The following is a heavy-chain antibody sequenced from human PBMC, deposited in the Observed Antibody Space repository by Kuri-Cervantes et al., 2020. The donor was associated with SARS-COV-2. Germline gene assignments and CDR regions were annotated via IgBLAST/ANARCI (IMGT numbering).Heavy chain of an antibody. V-gene: IGHV1-18*04. D-gene: IGHD4-17*01. J-gene: IGHJ6*02. Sequence: ASVKVSCKASGYTFTAYGMTWVRQAPGQGLEWMGWISTYNANADYAQKLQGRVTMTTDTSTSIAYMELRSLRSDDSAIYYCARWFDYGDNPYYYGVDVWGQGTTVTVSS. CDR2: ISTYNANA. CDR3: ARWFDYGDNPYYYGVDV. CDR1: GYTFTAYG.